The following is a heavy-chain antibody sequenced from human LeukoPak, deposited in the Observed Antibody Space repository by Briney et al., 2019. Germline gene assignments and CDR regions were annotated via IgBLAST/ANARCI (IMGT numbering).Heavy chain of an antibody. D-gene: IGHD2-15*01. J-gene: IGHJ4*02. CDR1: GFTFSGSA. CDR2: IRNKANSYTT. V-gene: IGHV3-72*01. Sequence: GGSLRLSCAASGFTFSGSAMFWVRQASGKGLEWVGRIRNKANSYTTDYAASVKGRFTVSRDDSKNSLYLQMNSLKTEDTAVYYCGSGYCSGGGCYSVVGHYWGQGTLVTVSS. CDR3: GSGYCSGGGCYSVVGHY.